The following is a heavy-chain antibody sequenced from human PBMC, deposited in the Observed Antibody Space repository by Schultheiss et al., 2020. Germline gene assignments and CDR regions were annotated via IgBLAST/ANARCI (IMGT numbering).Heavy chain of an antibody. D-gene: IGHD6-19*01. Sequence: ASVKVSCQASRYTFTKYFTQWVRQGPGQGLEWMGGIIPIFGTANYAQKFQGRVTMTRDTSISTAYMELSRLRSDDTAVYYCARDGLGLTAVAGTYGDWFDPWGQGTLVTVSA. CDR1: RYTFTKYF. CDR2: IIPIFGTA. CDR3: ARDGLGLTAVAGTYGDWFDP. V-gene: IGHV1-2*02. J-gene: IGHJ5*02.